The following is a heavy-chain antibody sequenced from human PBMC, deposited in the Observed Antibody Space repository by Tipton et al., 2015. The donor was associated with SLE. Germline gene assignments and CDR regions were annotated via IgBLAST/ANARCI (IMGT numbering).Heavy chain of an antibody. CDR3: ARGPAAGYFDY. V-gene: IGHV4-59*02. J-gene: IGHJ4*02. D-gene: IGHD3-10*01. Sequence: LRLSCTVSGGSVSSYYWSWIRQPPGKGLEWIGYIYYSGSTNYNPSLKSRVTISVDTSKNQFSLKLSSVTAADTAVYYCARGPAAGYFDYWGQGPLVTVSS. CDR2: IYYSGST. CDR1: GGSVSSYY.